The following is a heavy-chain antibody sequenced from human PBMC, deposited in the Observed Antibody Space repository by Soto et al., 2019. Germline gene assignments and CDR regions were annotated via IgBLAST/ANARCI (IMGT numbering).Heavy chain of an antibody. CDR1: GGSFSGYY. CDR2: INHSGST. CDR3: ARGRSFDFVGVVAAAVFDY. D-gene: IGHD2-15*01. Sequence: PSETLSLTCAVYGGSFSGYYWSWIRQPPGKGLEWIGEINHSGSTNYNPSLKSRVTISVDTSKNQFSLKLSSVTAADTAVYYCARGRSFDFVGVVAAAVFDYGGQETLVTVSS. J-gene: IGHJ4*02. V-gene: IGHV4-34*01.